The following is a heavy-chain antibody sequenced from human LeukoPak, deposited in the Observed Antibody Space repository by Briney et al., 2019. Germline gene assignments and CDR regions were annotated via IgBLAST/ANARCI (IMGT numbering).Heavy chain of an antibody. J-gene: IGHJ5*02. CDR3: ARDGTYYDFWSGPDNWFDP. CDR1: GYTFTGYY. D-gene: IGHD3-3*01. Sequence: ASVKVSCKASGYTFTGYYMHWVRQAPGQGLEWMGCINPNSGGTNYAQKFQGRVTMTRDTSISTAYMELSRLRSDDAAVYYCARDGTYYDFWSGPDNWFDPWGQGTLVTVSS. CDR2: INPNSGGT. V-gene: IGHV1-2*02.